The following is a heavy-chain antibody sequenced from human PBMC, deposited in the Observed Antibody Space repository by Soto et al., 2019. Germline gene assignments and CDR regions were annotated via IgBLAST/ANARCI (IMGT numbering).Heavy chain of an antibody. CDR3: ARARDGYNYYGMDV. J-gene: IGHJ6*02. Sequence: QVQLVESGGGVVQPGRSLRLSCAASGFTFSSYGMHWVRQAPGKGLEWVAVIWYDGSNKYYADSVKGRFTISRDNSKNTLYLQMNSLRAEDTAVYYCARARDGYNYYGMDVWGQGTTVTVPS. CDR1: GFTFSSYG. V-gene: IGHV3-33*01. CDR2: IWYDGSNK.